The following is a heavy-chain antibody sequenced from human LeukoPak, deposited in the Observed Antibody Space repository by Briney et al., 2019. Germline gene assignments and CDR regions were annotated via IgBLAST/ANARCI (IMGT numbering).Heavy chain of an antibody. J-gene: IGHJ4*02. CDR2: IYRSGST. Sequence: PSETLSLTCTVSGGSISSYYWSWIRQPPGKGLEWIGSIYRSGSTYYNPSLKSRVTISVDTSKNQFSLKLSSVTAADTAVYYCASYDSGRYYFDYWGQGTLVTVSS. CDR1: GGSISSYY. V-gene: IGHV4-59*04. CDR3: ASYDSGRYYFDY. D-gene: IGHD3-3*01.